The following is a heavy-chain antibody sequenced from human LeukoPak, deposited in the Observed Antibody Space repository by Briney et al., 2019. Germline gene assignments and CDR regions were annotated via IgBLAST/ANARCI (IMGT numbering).Heavy chain of an antibody. CDR2: INHSGST. CDR1: GGSFSGYY. CDR3: ARALRTHYYDSSANLDY. Sequence: PSETLPLTCAVYGGSFSGYYWSWIRQPPGKGLEWIGEINHSGSTNYNPSLKSRVTISVDTSKNQFSLKLSSVTAADTAVYYCARALRTHYYDSSANLDYWGQGTLVTVSS. D-gene: IGHD3-22*01. J-gene: IGHJ4*02. V-gene: IGHV4-34*01.